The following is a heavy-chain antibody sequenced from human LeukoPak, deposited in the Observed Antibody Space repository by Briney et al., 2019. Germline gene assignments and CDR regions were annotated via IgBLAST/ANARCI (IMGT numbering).Heavy chain of an antibody. CDR2: LSGTGGST. CDR3: AKIGTVQLWLHYFDY. V-gene: IGHV3-23*01. Sequence: PGGSLRLSCAASGFTFSNYAMSWVRQAPGKGLEWVSTLSGTGGSTYYADSVKGRFTIFRDNSKNTLYLQMNSLRAEDTAVYYCAKIGTVQLWLHYFDYWGQGTLVTVSS. CDR1: GFTFSNYA. J-gene: IGHJ4*02. D-gene: IGHD5-18*01.